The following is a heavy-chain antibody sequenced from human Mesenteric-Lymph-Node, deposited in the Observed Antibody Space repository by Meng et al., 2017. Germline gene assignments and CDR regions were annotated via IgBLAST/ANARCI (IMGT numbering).Heavy chain of an antibody. D-gene: IGHD4-17*01. J-gene: IGHJ5*02. CDR2: IYYSGST. CDR3: ARTNYGDYNWFDP. CDR1: GGSISSGGFY. V-gene: IGHV4-31*03. Sequence: GRLQESGPGLVKPTQPLSLTCTVSGGSISSGGFYWSWIRQHPGKGLEWIGYIYYSGSTYYNPSLRSRVAISIDTSKNQFSLKLTSVTAADTAVYFCARTNYGDYNWFDPWGQGTLVTVSS.